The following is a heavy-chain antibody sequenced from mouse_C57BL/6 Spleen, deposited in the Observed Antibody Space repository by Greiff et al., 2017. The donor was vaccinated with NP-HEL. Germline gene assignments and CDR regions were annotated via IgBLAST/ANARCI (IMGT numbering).Heavy chain of an antibody. CDR1: GYTFTSYG. D-gene: IGHD2-3*01. CDR3: ARGFDGYYGAMDY. Sequence: VQLVESGAELARPGASVKLSCKASGYTFTSYGISWVKQRTGQGLEWIGEIYPRSGNTYYNEKFKGKATLTADKSSSTAYMELRSLTSEDSAVYFCARGFDGYYGAMDYWGQGTSVTVSS. V-gene: IGHV1-81*01. CDR2: IYPRSGNT. J-gene: IGHJ4*01.